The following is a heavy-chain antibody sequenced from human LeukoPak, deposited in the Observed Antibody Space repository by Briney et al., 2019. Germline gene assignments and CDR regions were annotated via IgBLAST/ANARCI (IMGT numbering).Heavy chain of an antibody. J-gene: IGHJ4*02. CDR3: ARGPGLMNY. CDR2: ISSSTSTI. Sequence: GGSLRLSCAASGFSFSSYSMNWVRQAPGKGLEWVSYISSSTSTIYYADSVKGRFTISRDNAKNSLYLQMESLRAEDTAVYYCARGPGLMNYWGQGTLVTVSS. V-gene: IGHV3-48*04. D-gene: IGHD1-14*01. CDR1: GFSFSSYS.